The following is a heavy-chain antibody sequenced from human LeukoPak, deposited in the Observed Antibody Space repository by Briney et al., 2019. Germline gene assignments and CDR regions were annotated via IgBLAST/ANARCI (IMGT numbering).Heavy chain of an antibody. J-gene: IGHJ3*02. CDR1: GFTFSSYG. D-gene: IGHD6-13*01. V-gene: IGHV3-30*02. CDR3: AKDSAKSIAAAYNAFDI. CDR2: IRYDGSNK. Sequence: GGSLRLSCAASGFTFSSYGMHWVRQAPGKGLEWVAFIRYDGSNKYYADSVKGRFTISRDNSKNTLYLQMNSLRAEDTAVYYCAKDSAKSIAAAYNAFDIWGQGTMVTVSS.